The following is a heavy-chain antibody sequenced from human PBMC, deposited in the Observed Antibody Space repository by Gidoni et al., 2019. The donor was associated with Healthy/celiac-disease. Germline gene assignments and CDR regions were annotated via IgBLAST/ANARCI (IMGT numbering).Heavy chain of an antibody. CDR2: INPSGGST. J-gene: IGHJ4*02. Sequence: QVQLVQSGAEVKKPGASVKVSCKASGYTFTSYYMHWVRQAPGQGLEWMGIINPSGGSTSYAQKFQGRVTMTRDTSTSTVYMELSSLRSEDTAVYYCARDPSDIVVVVAAKGFDYWGQGTLVTVSS. CDR3: ARDPSDIVVVVAAKGFDY. CDR1: GYTFTSYY. D-gene: IGHD2-15*01. V-gene: IGHV1-46*01.